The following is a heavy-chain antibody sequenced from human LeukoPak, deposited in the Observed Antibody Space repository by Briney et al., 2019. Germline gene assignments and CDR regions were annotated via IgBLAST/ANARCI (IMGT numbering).Heavy chain of an antibody. V-gene: IGHV3-21*01. D-gene: IGHD3-22*01. CDR1: GFTFSSYS. J-gene: IGHJ3*02. CDR3: ARSYYDSSGYYNHDAFDI. Sequence: GGSLRLSCAASGFTFSSYSMNWVRQAPGKGLEWVSSISSSSSNIYYADSVKGRFTISRDNAKNSLYLQMNSLRAEDTAVYYCARSYYDSSGYYNHDAFDIWGQGTMVTVSS. CDR2: ISSSSSNI.